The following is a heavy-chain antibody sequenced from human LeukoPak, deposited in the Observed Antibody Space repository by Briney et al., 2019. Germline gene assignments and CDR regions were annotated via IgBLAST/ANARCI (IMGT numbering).Heavy chain of an antibody. CDR2: ISWNSGSI. D-gene: IGHD3-22*01. CDR3: AKVATRYYDSSGYYSYYFDY. J-gene: IGHJ4*02. Sequence: GRSLRLSCAASGFTFDDYAMHWVRQAPGKGLEWVSGISWNSGSIGYADSVKGRFTISRDNAKNSLFLQMNSLRAEDMALYYCAKVATRYYDSSGYYSYYFDYWGQGTLVTVSS. V-gene: IGHV3-9*03. CDR1: GFTFDDYA.